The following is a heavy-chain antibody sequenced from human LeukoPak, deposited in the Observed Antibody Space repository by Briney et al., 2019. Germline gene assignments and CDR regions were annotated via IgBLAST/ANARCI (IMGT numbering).Heavy chain of an antibody. V-gene: IGHV3-30*02. CDR1: GFTFSSTC. D-gene: IGHD1-14*01. J-gene: IGHJ4*02. Sequence: PGGSLRLSCTASGFTFSSTCMHWVRQAPGKGLEWVSYIRYDGNNKYYGDSVKGRLTVSRDNSKNTLYLQMNSLRVEDTAVYYCARTYNPDYWGQGTLVTVSS. CDR2: IRYDGNNK. CDR3: ARTYNPDY.